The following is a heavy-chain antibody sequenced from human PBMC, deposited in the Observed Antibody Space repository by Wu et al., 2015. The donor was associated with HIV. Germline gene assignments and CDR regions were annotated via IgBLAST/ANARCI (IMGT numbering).Heavy chain of an antibody. CDR3: VRDTPLTGQT. V-gene: IGHV1-69*13. CDR2: IIPMFKTP. J-gene: IGHJ4*02. CDR1: GGIFSNFG. D-gene: IGHD1-20*01. Sequence: QVQLEQSGAEMKKPGSSMKVSCKASGGIFSNFGVSWLRQAPRQGPVWLGGIIPMFKTPNYAREFRGRVTISADESTSTVYLELRGHRFGDTAVYFCVRDTPLTGQTWGLGTLVTVSS.